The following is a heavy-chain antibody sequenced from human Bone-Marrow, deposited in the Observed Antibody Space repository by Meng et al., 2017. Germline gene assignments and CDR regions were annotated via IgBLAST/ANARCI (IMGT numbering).Heavy chain of an antibody. D-gene: IGHD4-23*01. CDR3: ARDENIPRGKLVGDY. J-gene: IGHJ4*02. Sequence: ASVHVSCKPSGYTFTAYYIHWVRQAPGQGLDWMGHINPNNGDTRYAQKFQGRVSMTRDTYISTAYVELSGMRSDDTAVEYCARDENIPRGKLVGDYWGQGTLVTVSS. CDR1: GYTFTAYY. CDR2: INPNNGDT. V-gene: IGHV1-2*06.